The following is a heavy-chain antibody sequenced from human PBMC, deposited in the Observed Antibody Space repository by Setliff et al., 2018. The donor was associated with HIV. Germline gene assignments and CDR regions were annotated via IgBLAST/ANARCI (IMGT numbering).Heavy chain of an antibody. J-gene: IGHJ4*02. V-gene: IGHV4-59*08. Sequence: SETLSLTCTVSGDSISNYYWSWLRQPPGRGLEWIGYIYNSASTNYNPSLKSRVTISVDTSKKQFSLKLNSVTAADTAVYYCARHVRYSGSGSYSFDYWGQGTLVTVSS. CDR3: ARHVRYSGSGSYSFDY. CDR1: GDSISNYY. CDR2: IYNSAST. D-gene: IGHD3-10*01.